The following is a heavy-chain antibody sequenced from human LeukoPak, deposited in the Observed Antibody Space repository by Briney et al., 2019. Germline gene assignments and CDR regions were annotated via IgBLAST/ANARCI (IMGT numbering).Heavy chain of an antibody. V-gene: IGHV4-59*08. CDR2: IYYSGST. J-gene: IGHJ3*02. CDR3: ARHLSRRGAFDI. CDR1: GGSISSYY. Sequence: SETLSLTCTVSGGSISSYYWSWIRQPPGKGQEWIGYIYYSGSTNYNPSLKSRVTISVDTSKNQFSLKLSSVTAADTAVYYCARHLSRRGAFDIWGQGTMVTVSS. D-gene: IGHD2-2*01.